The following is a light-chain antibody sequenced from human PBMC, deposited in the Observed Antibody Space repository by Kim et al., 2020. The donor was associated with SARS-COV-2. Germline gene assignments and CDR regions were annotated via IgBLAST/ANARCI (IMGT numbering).Light chain of an antibody. V-gene: IGKV3-20*01. CDR2: ATS. J-gene: IGKJ5*01. CDR1: QSVASNF. Sequence: SPGENVTLACRDSQSVASNFLAWYQQKPGQAPRLLIYATSNRASGIPDRFSGGGSGTEFSLTISRLEPEDFAVYYCQQYGSSTITFGQGTRLEIK. CDR3: QQYGSSTIT.